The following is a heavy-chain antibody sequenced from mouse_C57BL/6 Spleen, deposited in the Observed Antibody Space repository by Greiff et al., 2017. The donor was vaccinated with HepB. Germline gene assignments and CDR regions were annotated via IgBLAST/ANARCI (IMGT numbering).Heavy chain of an antibody. CDR1: GFTFSSYA. Sequence: EVKLEESGEGLVKPGGSLKLSCAASGFTFSSYAMSWVRQTPEKRLEWVAYISSGGDYIYYADTVKGRFTISRDNARNTLYLQMSSLKSEDTAMYYCTREGNYWYFDVWGTGTTVTVSS. D-gene: IGHD2-1*01. J-gene: IGHJ1*03. CDR3: TREGNYWYFDV. V-gene: IGHV5-9-1*02. CDR2: ISSGGDYI.